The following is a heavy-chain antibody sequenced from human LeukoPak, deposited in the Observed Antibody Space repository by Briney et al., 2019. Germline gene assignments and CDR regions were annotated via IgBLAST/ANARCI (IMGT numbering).Heavy chain of an antibody. CDR2: ISGSGGST. J-gene: IGHJ4*02. CDR3: SLDLPYYDFWSGYYAPSFDY. Sequence: QPGGSLRLSCAASGFTFSSYAMSWVRQAPGKGLEWVSAISGSGGSTNYADSVQGRFTISRDNSKNTLYLQMNSLRAEDTAVYYCSLDLPYYDFWSGYYAPSFDYWGQGTLVTVSS. CDR1: GFTFSSYA. D-gene: IGHD3-3*01. V-gene: IGHV3-23*01.